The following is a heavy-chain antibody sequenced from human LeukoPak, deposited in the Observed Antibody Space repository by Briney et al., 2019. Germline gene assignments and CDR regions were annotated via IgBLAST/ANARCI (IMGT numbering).Heavy chain of an antibody. V-gene: IGHV1-69*01. CDR2: IIPIFGTA. Sequence: ASVKVSCKASGGTFSSYAISWVRQAPGQGLEWMGGIIPIFGTANYAQKFQGRVTITADESTSTAYIELSSLRSEDTAVYYCASRRSGSYGDYAEYYFDYWGQGTLVTVSS. D-gene: IGHD4-17*01. J-gene: IGHJ4*02. CDR3: ASRRSGSYGDYAEYYFDY. CDR1: GGTFSSYA.